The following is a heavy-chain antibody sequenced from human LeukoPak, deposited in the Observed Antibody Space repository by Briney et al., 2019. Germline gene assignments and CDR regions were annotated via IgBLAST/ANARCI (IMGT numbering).Heavy chain of an antibody. CDR3: AREGATIGFDP. J-gene: IGHJ5*02. CDR1: GGSISSSSYS. V-gene: IGHV4-39*02. Sequence: SETLSLTCTVSGGSISSSSYSWGWLRQPPGKGLEWIGSIYYSGITYYNPSLKSRVTISVDTSKYQFSLKLSSVTAADTAVYFCAREGATIGFDPWGQGTLVTVSS. D-gene: IGHD5-12*01. CDR2: IYYSGIT.